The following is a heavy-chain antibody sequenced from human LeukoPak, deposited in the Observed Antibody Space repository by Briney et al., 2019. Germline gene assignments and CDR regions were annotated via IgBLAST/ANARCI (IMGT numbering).Heavy chain of an antibody. D-gene: IGHD6-19*01. Sequence: ASVKVSCKASGYTFTGYYMHWVRQAPGQGLEWMGWMNPNSGNTGYAQKFQGRVTMTRNTSISTAYMELSSLRSEDTAVYYCARVAVAGADWFDPWGQGTLVTVSS. V-gene: IGHV1-8*02. CDR2: MNPNSGNT. CDR3: ARVAVAGADWFDP. CDR1: GYTFTGYY. J-gene: IGHJ5*02.